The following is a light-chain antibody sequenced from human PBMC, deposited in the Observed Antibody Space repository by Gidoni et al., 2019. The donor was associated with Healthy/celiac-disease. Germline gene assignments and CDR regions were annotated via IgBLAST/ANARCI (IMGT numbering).Light chain of an antibody. CDR1: QRVSSY. CDR2: DAS. J-gene: IGKJ4*01. Sequence: EIVLTQSPATLSFSPGERSTLSCSASQRVSSYLAWYQQTPGQAPRILIYDASNRATGIPARFSGSGSGTDFTLTISSLEPEDFAVYYCQQRSNWPPKAFGGGTKVEIK. CDR3: QQRSNWPPKA. V-gene: IGKV3-11*01.